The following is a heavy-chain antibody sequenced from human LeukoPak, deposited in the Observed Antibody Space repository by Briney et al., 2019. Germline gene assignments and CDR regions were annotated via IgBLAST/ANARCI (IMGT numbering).Heavy chain of an antibody. D-gene: IGHD2-15*01. J-gene: IGHJ4*02. V-gene: IGHV3-23*01. CDR1: GFTFSGYA. CDR2: ISGSGDIT. CDR3: AIDRPSGGCCSDY. Sequence: GGSLRLSCAAAGFTFSGYAMSWVRQAPGRGLEWVSTISGSGDITYYADSVKGRLTISRDNSKNTLYLQMNSLRAEDTAVYYCAIDRPSGGCCSDYWGQGTLVTVSS.